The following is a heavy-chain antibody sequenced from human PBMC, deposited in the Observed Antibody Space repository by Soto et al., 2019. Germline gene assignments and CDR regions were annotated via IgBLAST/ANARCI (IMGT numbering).Heavy chain of an antibody. J-gene: IGHJ6*02. V-gene: IGHV3-53*04. CDR1: GFTVSSNY. CDR3: ARWRMVRGVIMRDGMDV. CDR2: IYSGGST. D-gene: IGHD3-10*01. Sequence: EVQLVESGGGLVQPGGSLRLSCAASGFTVSSNYMSWVRQAPGKGLEWVSVIYSGGSTYYADSVKGRFTISRHNSKNTLYLQMNSLRAEDTAVYYCARWRMVRGVIMRDGMDVWGQGTTVTVSS.